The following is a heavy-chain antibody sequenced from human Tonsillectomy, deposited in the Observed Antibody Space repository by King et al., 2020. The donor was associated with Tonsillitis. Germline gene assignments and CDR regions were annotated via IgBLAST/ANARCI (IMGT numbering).Heavy chain of an antibody. Sequence: VQLVESGAEVKKPGESLKISCKGSGYSFTSYWIGWVRQLPGKGLEWMGVIHPTDSDTRYSPSFQGQVTISADKSISTAYLQWSSLKASDTAMYDWARLDRDKYDSSGYKTSYFYGMDVWGQGTTVTVSS. D-gene: IGHD3-22*01. CDR2: IHPTDSDT. V-gene: IGHV5-51*01. J-gene: IGHJ6*02. CDR3: ARLDRDKYDSSGYKTSYFYGMDV. CDR1: GYSFTSYW.